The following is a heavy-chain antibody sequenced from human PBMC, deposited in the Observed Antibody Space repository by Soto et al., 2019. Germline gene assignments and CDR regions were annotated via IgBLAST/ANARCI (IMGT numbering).Heavy chain of an antibody. CDR1: GGTFSSYA. CDR2: IIPIFGTA. Sequence: QVQLVQSGAEVKKPGSSVKVSCKASGGTFSSYAISWVRQAPGQGLEWMGGIIPIFGTANYAQKFQGRVTITADESTSTAYMELSSLRSEDTAVYYCARTRVGVGVYPTYYYYGMDVWGQGTTVTVSS. D-gene: IGHD1-26*01. J-gene: IGHJ6*02. V-gene: IGHV1-69*01. CDR3: ARTRVGVGVYPTYYYYGMDV.